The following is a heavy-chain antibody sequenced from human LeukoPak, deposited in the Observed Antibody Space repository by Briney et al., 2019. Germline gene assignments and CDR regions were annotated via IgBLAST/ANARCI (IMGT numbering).Heavy chain of an antibody. J-gene: IGHJ4*02. Sequence: GGSLRLSCAASGFNVSSNYMSWVRQPPGKGLEWVSFIYTGDRTNYADSVKGRFTVSRDSSKNTLYLQMNSLRGEDTAVYYCTRLPPLYTGATTGTPFDYWGQGTLVTVSS. CDR1: GFNVSSNY. CDR2: IYTGDRT. CDR3: TRLPPLYTGATTGTPFDY. V-gene: IGHV3-53*03. D-gene: IGHD1-26*01.